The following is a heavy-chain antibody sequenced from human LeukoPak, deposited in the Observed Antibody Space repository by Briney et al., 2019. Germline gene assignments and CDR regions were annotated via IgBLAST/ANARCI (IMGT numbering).Heavy chain of an antibody. Sequence: SETLSLTCAVYGGSFSGYYWSWIRQPPGKGLEWIGEINHSGSTNYNPSLKSRVTISVDTSKNQFSLKLSSVTAADTAVYYCARSGGYSGYDSRIWGQGTLVTVSS. CDR3: ARSGGYSGYDSRI. CDR1: GGSFSGYY. J-gene: IGHJ4*02. D-gene: IGHD5-12*01. V-gene: IGHV4-34*01. CDR2: INHSGST.